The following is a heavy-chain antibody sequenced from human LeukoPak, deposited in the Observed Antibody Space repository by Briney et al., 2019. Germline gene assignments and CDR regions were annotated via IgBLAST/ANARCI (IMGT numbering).Heavy chain of an antibody. V-gene: IGHV3-21*01. Sequence: GGSLRLSCAASGFIFSSYSMNWVRQAPGKGLEWVSSISSSSSYILYADSVKGRFTISRDNAKNSLYLQMNSLRAEDTAVYYCARAVVTLPPAPWGQGTLVTVSS. CDR1: GFIFSSYS. J-gene: IGHJ5*02. D-gene: IGHD2-2*01. CDR2: ISSSSSYI. CDR3: ARAVVTLPPAP.